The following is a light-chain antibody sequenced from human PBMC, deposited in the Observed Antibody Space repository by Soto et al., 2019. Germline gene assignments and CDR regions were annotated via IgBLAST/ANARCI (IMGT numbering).Light chain of an antibody. J-gene: IGKJ5*01. CDR3: MQGTHWPPT. Sequence: DVVMAQSPLSLPVTLGQPASISCRSNQSLGYGVGNTYLSWMQQRPGQSPRRLIYQVSKRDSGVPGRFSGSGSGTDFRLKLSRVEAEDFGVYYCMQGTHWPPTFGQGTRLDI. CDR1: QSLGYGVGNTY. CDR2: QVS. V-gene: IGKV2-30*01.